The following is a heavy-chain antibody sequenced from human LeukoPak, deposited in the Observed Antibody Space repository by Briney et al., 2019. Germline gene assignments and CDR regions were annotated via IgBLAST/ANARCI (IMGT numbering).Heavy chain of an antibody. CDR3: AKDADRGYSGSYYGY. V-gene: IGHV3-30*18. J-gene: IGHJ4*02. D-gene: IGHD1-26*01. CDR2: ISYDGSNK. CDR1: GFTFSSYG. Sequence: PGRSLRLSCAASGFTFSSYGMHWVRQPPGKGLEWVAVISYDGSNKYYADSVKGRFTISRDNSKNTLYLQMNSLRAEDTAVYYCAKDADRGYSGSYYGYWGQGTLVTVSS.